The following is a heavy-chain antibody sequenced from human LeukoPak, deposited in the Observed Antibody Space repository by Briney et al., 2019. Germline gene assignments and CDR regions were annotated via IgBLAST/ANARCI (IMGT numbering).Heavy chain of an antibody. Sequence: SETLSLTCTVSGGSISSSSYYWGWIRQPPGKGLEWIGYIYYSGSTNYNPSLKSRVTISVDTSKNQFSLKLSSVTAADTAVYYCARGRRGAMDVWGKGTTVTVSS. CDR2: IYYSGST. D-gene: IGHD1-26*01. CDR3: ARGRRGAMDV. J-gene: IGHJ6*03. V-gene: IGHV4-61*05. CDR1: GGSISSSSYY.